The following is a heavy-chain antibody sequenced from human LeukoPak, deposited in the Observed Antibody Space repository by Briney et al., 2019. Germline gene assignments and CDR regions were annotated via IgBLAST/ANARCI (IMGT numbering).Heavy chain of an antibody. Sequence: KPGGSLRLSCAASGFTFTTYAMSWVRQAPGKGLEWVSSISSSSGCTYYADSVRGRFTISRDNAKNSLYLQMNTLRAEDTAVYYCARGPRILAAGSYYFDYWGQGSLVTVSS. J-gene: IGHJ4*02. V-gene: IGHV3-21*04. D-gene: IGHD6-13*01. CDR1: GFTFTTYA. CDR3: ARGPRILAAGSYYFDY. CDR2: ISSSSGCT.